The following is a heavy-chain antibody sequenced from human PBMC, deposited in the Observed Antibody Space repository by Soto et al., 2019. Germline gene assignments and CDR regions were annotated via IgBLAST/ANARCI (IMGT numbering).Heavy chain of an antibody. V-gene: IGHV3-21*01. D-gene: IGHD2-15*01. Sequence: EVQLVESGGGLVKPGGSLRLSCAASGFTFSSYSMNWVRQAPGKGLEWVSSISSSSSYIYYADSVKGRFTISRDNAKNSLYLQMISLRAEDTAVYYCARDLRCSGGSCLGSRWGQGTLVTVSS. CDR1: GFTFSSYS. J-gene: IGHJ4*02. CDR3: ARDLRCSGGSCLGSR. CDR2: ISSSSSYI.